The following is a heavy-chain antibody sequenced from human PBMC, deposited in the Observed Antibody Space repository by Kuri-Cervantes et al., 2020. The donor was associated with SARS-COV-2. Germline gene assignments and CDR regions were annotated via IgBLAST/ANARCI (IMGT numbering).Heavy chain of an antibody. CDR2: INHSGST. CDR3: ARQTSGYITSAHQY. Sequence: SETLSLTCAVYGGSFSGYYWSWIRQPPGKGLEWIGEINHSGSTNYKASLKSRVTISVDTSKNQFSLKLSSVTAADTAVYYCARQTSGYITSAHQYWGQGTLVTVSS. V-gene: IGHV4-34*01. CDR1: GGSFSGYY. D-gene: IGHD3-3*01. J-gene: IGHJ1*01.